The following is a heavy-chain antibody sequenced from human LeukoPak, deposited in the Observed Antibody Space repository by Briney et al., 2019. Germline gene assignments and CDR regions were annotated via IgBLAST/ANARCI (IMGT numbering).Heavy chain of an antibody. D-gene: IGHD4-17*01. J-gene: IGHJ4*02. Sequence: GGSLRLSCAASDFTVSSKYMSWVRQAPGKGLEWVSVIDSGGSTYYADSVKGRFTISRDKSRNTLYLQMNSLRAEDTAVYYCARDSGDGDPTDYWGQGTLVTISS. CDR2: IDSGGST. CDR1: DFTVSSKY. CDR3: ARDSGDGDPTDY. V-gene: IGHV3-53*01.